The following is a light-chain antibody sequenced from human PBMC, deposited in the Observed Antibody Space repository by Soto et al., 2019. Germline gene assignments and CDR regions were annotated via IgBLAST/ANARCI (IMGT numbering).Light chain of an antibody. CDR3: QHYGDSPPYT. CDR2: AAS. Sequence: EIVLTLSPGTLSLSPGQRATLSCRASQTLRGNFLAWYQQKHGQAPSLLIYAASSRAAGIPDKFSGSGSGTDFTLTISRLEPEDFAVYYCQHYGDSPPYTFGQGTKLEIK. V-gene: IGKV3-20*01. J-gene: IGKJ2*01. CDR1: QTLRGNF.